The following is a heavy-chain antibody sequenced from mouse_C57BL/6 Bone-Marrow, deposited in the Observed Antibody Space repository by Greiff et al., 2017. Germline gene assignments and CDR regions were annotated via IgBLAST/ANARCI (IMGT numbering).Heavy chain of an antibody. CDR1: GFTFSDYG. D-gene: IGHD1-1*01. J-gene: IGHJ2*01. Sequence: EVLLVESGGGLVKPGGSLKLSCAASGFTFSDYGMHWVRQAPEKGLEWVAYISSGSSTIYYADTVKGRFTISRDNAKNTQFLQMTSLRSEDTAMYYCAKRDITAGVVDYWGQGTALTVSS. CDR3: AKRDITAGVVDY. V-gene: IGHV5-17*01. CDR2: ISSGSSTI.